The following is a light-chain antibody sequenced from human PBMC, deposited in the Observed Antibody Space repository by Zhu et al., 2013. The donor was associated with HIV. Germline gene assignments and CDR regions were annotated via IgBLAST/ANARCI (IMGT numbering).Light chain of an antibody. J-gene: IGLJ2*01. CDR1: SSNIGMSY. Sequence: QSVLTQPPSVSAAPGQKVTISCSGSSSNIGMSYVSWYQQFPGTAPKLLIYDNNKRPSGIPDRFSGSKSGTSATLGITGLQTGDEADYYCGTWDSSLSAGVFGGGTKLTVL. CDR3: GTWDSSLSAGV. V-gene: IGLV1-51*01. CDR2: DNN.